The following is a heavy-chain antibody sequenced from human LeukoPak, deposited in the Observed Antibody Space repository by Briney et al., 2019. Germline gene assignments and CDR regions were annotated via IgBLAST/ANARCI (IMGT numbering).Heavy chain of an antibody. D-gene: IGHD6-6*01. CDR1: GSPFTISC. Sequence: RRPRHISCQGSGSPFTISCSAGVRQLPGKGRGWMGIIYPVDSDARYTPSFQGQVTISADTSTSTPYLQCSSLKAPDPAMYSCARPIGYNSSSVIVWGQGTLVTVS. J-gene: IGHJ4*02. CDR3: ARPIGYNSSSVIV. CDR2: IYPVDSDA. V-gene: IGHV5-51*01.